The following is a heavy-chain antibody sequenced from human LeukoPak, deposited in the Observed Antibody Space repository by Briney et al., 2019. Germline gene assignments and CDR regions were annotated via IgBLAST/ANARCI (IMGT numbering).Heavy chain of an antibody. CDR2: INHSGST. CDR3: ARDTRYCSGGSCSTSADY. V-gene: IGHV4-34*01. CDR1: GGSFSGYY. J-gene: IGHJ4*02. Sequence: SETLSLTCAVYGGSFSGYYWSWIRQPPGKGLEWIGEINHSGSTNYNPSLKSRVTISVDTSKNQFSLKLSSVTAADTAVYYCARDTRYCSGGSCSTSADYWGQGTLVTVSS. D-gene: IGHD2-15*01.